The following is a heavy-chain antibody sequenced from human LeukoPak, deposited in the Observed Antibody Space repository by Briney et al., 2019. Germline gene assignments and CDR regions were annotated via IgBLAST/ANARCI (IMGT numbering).Heavy chain of an antibody. D-gene: IGHD2-2*01. CDR1: GFTFSSYW. J-gene: IGHJ5*02. CDR3: AGGGSTAHPNWFDP. Sequence: GGSLRLSCAASGFTFSSYWMSWVRQAPGKGLEWVANIKQDGSEKYYVDSVKGRFTISRDNAKNSLYLQMNSLRAEDTAVYYCAGGGSTAHPNWFDPWGQGTLVTVSS. CDR2: IKQDGSEK. V-gene: IGHV3-7*01.